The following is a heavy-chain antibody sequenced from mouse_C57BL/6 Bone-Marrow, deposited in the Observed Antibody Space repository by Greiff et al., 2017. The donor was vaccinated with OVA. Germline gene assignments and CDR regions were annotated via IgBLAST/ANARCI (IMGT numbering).Heavy chain of an antibody. D-gene: IGHD2-4*01. CDR2: IWTGGGT. J-gene: IGHJ3*01. CDR1: GFSLTSYA. Sequence: QVQLKESGPGLVAPSQSLSITCTVSGFSLTSYAISWVRQPPGQGLEWLGVIWTGGGTNYNSALKSRLSISKDNSKSQIFLKMNRLQTDDTATDYYARPIYYDCGFAYWGQGTLVTVSA. V-gene: IGHV2-9-1*01. CDR3: ARPIYYDCGFAY.